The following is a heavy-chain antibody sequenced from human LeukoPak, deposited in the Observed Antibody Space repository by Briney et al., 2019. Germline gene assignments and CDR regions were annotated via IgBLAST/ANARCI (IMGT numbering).Heavy chain of an antibody. J-gene: IGHJ1*01. V-gene: IGHV2-5*02. CDR3: AHAIGGGNSAFFQH. Sequence: SGPTLVNPTQTLTLTCTFSGFSLSTSGVGVGWIRQSPGKALEWLAVIYWDDDKRYSPSLKTRLTITKDTSKNQVVLTMTNMDPVDTATYYCAHAIGGGNSAFFQHWGQGSLVTVSS. D-gene: IGHD4-23*01. CDR1: GFSLSTSGVG. CDR2: IYWDDDK.